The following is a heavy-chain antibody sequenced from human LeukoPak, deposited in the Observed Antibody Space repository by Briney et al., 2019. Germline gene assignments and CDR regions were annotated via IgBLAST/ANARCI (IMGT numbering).Heavy chain of an antibody. CDR1: GFTFSDYY. CDR3: ASFPWELRPT. J-gene: IGHJ4*02. D-gene: IGHD1-26*01. Sequence: GGSLRLSCAASGFTFSDYYMSWIRQAPGKGLEWVSYISSSGSTIYYADSVKGRFTVSRDNAKNSLYLQMNSLTAEDTATYYCASFPWELRPTWGQGTLVTVSS. V-gene: IGHV3-11*04. CDR2: ISSSGSTI.